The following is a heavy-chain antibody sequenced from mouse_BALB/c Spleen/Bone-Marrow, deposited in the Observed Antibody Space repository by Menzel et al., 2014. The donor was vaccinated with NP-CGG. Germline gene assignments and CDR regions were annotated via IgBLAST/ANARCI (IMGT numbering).Heavy chain of an antibody. CDR2: IHYSGYT. Sequence: EVQLQQSGPDLVKPSQSLSLTCTVTGYSITSGYNWHWIQQFPGNKLEWMGHIHYSGYTNYNPSLTSRISITRDTSKNQFFLQLNSVITEDTATYYCARGGYYGTSHFDYWGQGTTLTVSS. CDR1: GYSITSGYN. J-gene: IGHJ2*01. V-gene: IGHV3-1*02. CDR3: ARGGYYGTSHFDY. D-gene: IGHD1-1*01.